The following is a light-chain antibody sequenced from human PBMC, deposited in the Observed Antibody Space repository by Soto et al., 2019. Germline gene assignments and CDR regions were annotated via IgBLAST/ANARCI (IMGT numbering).Light chain of an antibody. J-gene: IGKJ4*01. CDR1: QGISSY. CDR2: AAS. Sequence: DIQLTHSPSFLSASLGDRVTITCRASQGISSYLAWYQQKPGKAPKLLIYAASTLQSGVPSRFSGSESGTEFTLTISSLQPEDFATYYCQQLNTYPLTFGGGTKVDIK. CDR3: QQLNTYPLT. V-gene: IGKV1-9*01.